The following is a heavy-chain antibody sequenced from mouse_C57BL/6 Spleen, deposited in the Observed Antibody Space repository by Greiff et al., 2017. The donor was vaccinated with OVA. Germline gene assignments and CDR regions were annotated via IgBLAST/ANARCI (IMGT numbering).Heavy chain of an antibody. Sequence: VQRVESGPELVKPGASVKISCKAFGYAFSSSWMNWVKQRPGKGLEWIGRIYPGDGDTNYNGKFKGKATLTADKSSSTAYMQLSSLTSEDSVVYFCAREPYYYGSSYVNFDYWGQGTTLTVSS. J-gene: IGHJ2*01. CDR1: GYAFSSSW. D-gene: IGHD1-1*01. CDR2: IYPGDGDT. V-gene: IGHV1-82*01. CDR3: AREPYYYGSSYVNFDY.